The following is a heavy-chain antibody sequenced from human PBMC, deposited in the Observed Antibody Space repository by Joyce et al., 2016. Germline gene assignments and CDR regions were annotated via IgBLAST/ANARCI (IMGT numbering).Heavy chain of an antibody. V-gene: IGHV3-7*05. CDR3: ARVSLVGAFDI. Sequence: QLEESGGGLVQPGGSLRLSCVASEFTFSDYWMSWVRQAPGKGLEGVAHMSPNGREQYYVDSVKGRFTITRDNAKNSLYLQMNSLRGDDTAVYHCARVSLVGAFDIWGQGTMVTVSS. CDR1: EFTFSDYW. CDR2: MSPNGREQ. J-gene: IGHJ3*02. D-gene: IGHD3-10*01.